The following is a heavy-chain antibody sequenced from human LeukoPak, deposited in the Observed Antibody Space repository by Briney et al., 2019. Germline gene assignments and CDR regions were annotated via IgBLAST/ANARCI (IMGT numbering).Heavy chain of an antibody. Sequence: PGESLKISCKGSGYSFTTYWIGWVRQLPGRGLEWMGIINPGDSDTRYSPSFQGQVTISADKSISTAYLQWSSLKASDTAMYYCARQFRDSSGYYSYYFDYWGQGTLVTVSS. CDR1: GYSFTTYW. CDR3: ARQFRDSSGYYSYYFDY. J-gene: IGHJ4*02. CDR2: INPGDSDT. V-gene: IGHV5-51*01. D-gene: IGHD3-22*01.